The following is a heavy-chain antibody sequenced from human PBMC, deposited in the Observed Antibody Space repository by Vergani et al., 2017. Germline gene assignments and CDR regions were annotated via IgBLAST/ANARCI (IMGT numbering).Heavy chain of an antibody. V-gene: IGHV3-11*01. CDR2: ISSSGSTL. J-gene: IGHJ2*01. Sequence: QVQLVESGGGLVKPGGSLRLSCAASGFTFSDYYMSWIRQAPGKGLEWVSYISSSGSTLYYAASVKGRFTISRDNAKNSLYLQMNTLRAEVTAGYYCARVRRAAADGFGYFDHWGRGTLVTVSS. CDR3: ARVRRAAADGFGYFDH. CDR1: GFTFSDYY. D-gene: IGHD6-13*01.